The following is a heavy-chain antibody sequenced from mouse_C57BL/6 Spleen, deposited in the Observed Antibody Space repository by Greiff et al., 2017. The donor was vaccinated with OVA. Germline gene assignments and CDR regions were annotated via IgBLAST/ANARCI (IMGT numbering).Heavy chain of an antibody. CDR3: ARVRSYDYDGRGEGYYAMDY. Sequence: VKLQQPGAELVKPGASVKMSCKASGYTFTSYWITWVKQRPGQGLEWIGDIYPGSGSTNYNEKFKSKATLTVDTSSSTAYMQLSSRTSEDSAVYYCARVRSYDYDGRGEGYYAMDYWGQGTSVTVSS. V-gene: IGHV1-55*01. J-gene: IGHJ4*01. D-gene: IGHD2-4*01. CDR2: IYPGSGST. CDR1: GYTFTSYW.